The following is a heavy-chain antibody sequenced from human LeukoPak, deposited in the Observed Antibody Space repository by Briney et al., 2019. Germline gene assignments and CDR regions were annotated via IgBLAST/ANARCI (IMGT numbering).Heavy chain of an antibody. Sequence: PGGSLRLSCAASGFTFSSYEMNWVRQAPGKGLEWVSYISSSGSTIYYADSVKGRFTISRDNAKNSLYLQMNSLRAEDTAVYYCARACSGGSCYSGGNDYWGQGTLVTVSS. CDR3: ARACSGGSCYSGGNDY. J-gene: IGHJ4*02. CDR2: ISSSGSTI. CDR1: GFTFSSYE. V-gene: IGHV3-48*03. D-gene: IGHD2-15*01.